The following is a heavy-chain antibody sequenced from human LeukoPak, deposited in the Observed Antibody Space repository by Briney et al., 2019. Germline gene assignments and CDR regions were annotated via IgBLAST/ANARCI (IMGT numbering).Heavy chain of an antibody. V-gene: IGHV3-21*01. CDR2: ITASSTAI. CDR3: ARFSSGWSPSGFDY. D-gene: IGHD6-19*01. CDR1: GFTLSDYV. J-gene: IGHJ4*02. Sequence: PGGSLRLSCSASGFTLSDYVMHWVRQAPGKGLEWVSSITASSTAIYSADSVKGRFTISRDNAKNTLYLQMNSLRVEDTAVYYCARFSSGWSPSGFDYWGQGTLVTVSS.